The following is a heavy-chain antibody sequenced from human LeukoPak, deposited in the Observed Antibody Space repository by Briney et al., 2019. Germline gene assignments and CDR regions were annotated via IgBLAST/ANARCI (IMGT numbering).Heavy chain of an antibody. V-gene: IGHV4-39*07. CDR3: ARGPPPYCSSTSCRPRFDP. Sequence: SETLSLTCTVSGGSISSSSYYWGWIRQPPGKGLEWIGSIYYSGSTNYNPSLKRRVTISVDTSKNQFSLKLSSVTAADTAVYYCARGPPPYCSSTSCRPRFDPWGQGTLVTVSS. CDR1: GGSISSSSYY. D-gene: IGHD2-2*01. J-gene: IGHJ5*02. CDR2: IYYSGST.